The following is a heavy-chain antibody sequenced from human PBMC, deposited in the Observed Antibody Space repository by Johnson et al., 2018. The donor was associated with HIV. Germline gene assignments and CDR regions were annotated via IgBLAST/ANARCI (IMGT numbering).Heavy chain of an antibody. J-gene: IGHJ3*02. CDR3: GALAGIVSAFDI. D-gene: IGHD6-19*01. V-gene: IGHV3-7*01. Sequence: VQLVESGGGLVKPGGSLRLSCAASGFTVSRNYMSWVRQAPGKGLEWVANIKQDGSEKSYVDSVKGRFTISRDNSKNTLYLQINSLRAEDTAVYYCGALAGIVSAFDIWGQGTMVTVSS. CDR2: IKQDGSEK. CDR1: GFTVSRNY.